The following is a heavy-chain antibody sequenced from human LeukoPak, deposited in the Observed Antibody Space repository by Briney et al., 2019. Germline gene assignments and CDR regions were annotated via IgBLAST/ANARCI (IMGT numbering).Heavy chain of an antibody. CDR1: GFTFSSYA. CDR2: ISGSGGST. CDR3: AKDQDYYGSGGPFDY. V-gene: IGHV3-23*01. J-gene: IGHJ4*02. Sequence: PGGSLRLSCAASGFTFSSYAMSWVRQAPGKGLEWVSAISGSGGSTYYADSVKGRFTISRDNSKNTLYLQMNSLRAEDTAVYYCAKDQDYYGSGGPFDYWGQGTLVTVSS. D-gene: IGHD3-10*01.